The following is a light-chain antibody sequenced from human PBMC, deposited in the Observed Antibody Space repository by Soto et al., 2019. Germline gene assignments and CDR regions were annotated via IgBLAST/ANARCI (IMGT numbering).Light chain of an antibody. J-gene: IGLJ1*01. CDR2: DVS. Sequence: QSVLTQPASVSGSPGQSITISCTGSSGDIGGYNYVSWYQQHPGKAPKLMIYDVSNRPSGVSNRFSGSKSGNTASLTISGLQAEDEADYYCSSYAGSSNVFGTGTKVTVL. CDR1: SGDIGGYNY. CDR3: SSYAGSSNV. V-gene: IGLV2-14*01.